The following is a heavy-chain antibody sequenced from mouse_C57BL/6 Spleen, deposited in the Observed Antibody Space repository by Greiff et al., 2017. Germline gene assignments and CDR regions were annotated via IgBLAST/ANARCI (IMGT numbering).Heavy chain of an antibody. CDR1: GFTFSDYY. J-gene: IGHJ1*03. D-gene: IGHD1-1*01. Sequence: EVHLVESEGGLVQPGSSMKLSCTASGFTFSDYYMAWVRQVPEKGLEWVANINYDGSSTYYLDSLKSRFIISRDNAKNILYLQMSSLKSEDTATYYCARDRPHYYGSSYGDFDVWGTGTTVTVSS. V-gene: IGHV5-16*01. CDR2: INYDGSST. CDR3: ARDRPHYYGSSYGDFDV.